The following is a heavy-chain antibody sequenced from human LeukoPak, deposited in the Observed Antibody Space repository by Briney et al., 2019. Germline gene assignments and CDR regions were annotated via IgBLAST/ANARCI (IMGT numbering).Heavy chain of an antibody. V-gene: IGHV3-21*01. CDR3: ARDQQETYYYDSSGYFFDY. D-gene: IGHD3-22*01. CDR2: ISSSSSYI. J-gene: IGHJ4*02. CDR1: GFTFSSYS. Sequence: GGSLRLSCAASGFTFSSYSMNWVRQAPGKGLEWVSSISSSSSYIYYADSVKGRFTISRDNAKNSLYLQMNSLRAEDTAVYYCARDQQETYYYDSSGYFFDYWGQGTLVTVSS.